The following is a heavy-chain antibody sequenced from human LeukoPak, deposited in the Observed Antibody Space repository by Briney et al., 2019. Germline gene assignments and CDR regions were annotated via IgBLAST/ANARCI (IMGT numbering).Heavy chain of an antibody. D-gene: IGHD5-18*01. CDR2: INWNGGST. CDR3: ARGGGYGYGCFDY. V-gene: IGHV3-20*04. J-gene: IGHJ4*02. CDR1: GFTFDDYG. Sequence: AGGSLRLSCAASGFTFDDYGISWVRQAPGKGLEWVSGINWNGGSTGYADSVKGRFTISRDNAKNTLYLQMNSLRAEDTAVYYCARGGGYGYGCFDYWGQGTLVTVSS.